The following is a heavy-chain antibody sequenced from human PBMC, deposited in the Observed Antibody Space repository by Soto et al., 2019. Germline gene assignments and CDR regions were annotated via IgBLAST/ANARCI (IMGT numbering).Heavy chain of an antibody. D-gene: IGHD3-22*01. V-gene: IGHV3-30*18. Sequence: QVQLVESGGGVVQPGRSLRLSCAASGFTFSSYGMHWVRQAPGKGLEWVAVISYDGSNKYYADSVKGRFTISRDNSKNTRYLPMNILRAEDTAVYYCAKGTYYYDSSGYLYYFDYCGQGTLVTVSS. CDR3: AKGTYYYDSSGYLYYFDY. J-gene: IGHJ4*02. CDR2: ISYDGSNK. CDR1: GFTFSSYG.